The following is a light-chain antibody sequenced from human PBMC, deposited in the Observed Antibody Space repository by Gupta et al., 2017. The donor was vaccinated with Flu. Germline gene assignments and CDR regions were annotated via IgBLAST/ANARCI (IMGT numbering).Light chain of an antibody. Sequence: SGRASQGVSRTLAWYQQKPGQAPRLLIYAASTMHTGFPARFSGSGSGTXFTLTIXSLQSEDFAVYYCQQDNKCLWTFGXGTKVEIK. V-gene: IGKV3-15*01. CDR2: AAS. J-gene: IGKJ1*01. CDR1: QGVSRT. CDR3: QQDNKCLWT.